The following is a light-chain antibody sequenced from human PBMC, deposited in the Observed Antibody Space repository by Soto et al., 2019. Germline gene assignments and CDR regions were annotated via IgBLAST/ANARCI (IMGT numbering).Light chain of an antibody. CDR3: QQSYSTLWT. J-gene: IGKJ1*01. CDR1: QAISTY. CDR2: AAS. V-gene: IGKV1D-8*03. Sequence: VILMTQSPSFVSASTGDRVTINCRISQAISTYLVWYRQKPGKAPELLIYAASSLQSGVPSRFSGSGSGTDFTLTISSLQPEDFATYYCQQSYSTLWTFGQGTKVDIK.